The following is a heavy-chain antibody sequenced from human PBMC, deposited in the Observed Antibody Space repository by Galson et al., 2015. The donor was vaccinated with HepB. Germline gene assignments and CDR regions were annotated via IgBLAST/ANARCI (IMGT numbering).Heavy chain of an antibody. CDR2: ISYDGRNQ. CDR1: GFIFSDYA. CDR3: AKEGEYYDSSGLDY. J-gene: IGHJ4*02. Sequence: SLRLSCAASGFIFSDYAMHWVRQAPGKGLEWLAVISYDGRNQYYADSVKGRFTISRDKFKNTLYLQINSLRADDTAVYYCAKEGEYYDSSGLDYWGQGTLVTVSS. V-gene: IGHV3-30*18. D-gene: IGHD3-22*01.